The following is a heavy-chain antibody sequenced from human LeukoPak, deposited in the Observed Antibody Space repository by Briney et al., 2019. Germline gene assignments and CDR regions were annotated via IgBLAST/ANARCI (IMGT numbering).Heavy chain of an antibody. V-gene: IGHV3-33*01. CDR1: GFTFSSYG. J-gene: IGHJ2*01. Sequence: GGSLRLSRAASGFTFSSYGMHWVRQAPGKGLEWVAVIWYDGSNKYYADSVKGRFTISRDNSKNMLYLQMNSLRAEDTAVYYCARDYLDWYFDLWGRGTLVTVSS. CDR3: ARDYLDWYFDL. CDR2: IWYDGSNK.